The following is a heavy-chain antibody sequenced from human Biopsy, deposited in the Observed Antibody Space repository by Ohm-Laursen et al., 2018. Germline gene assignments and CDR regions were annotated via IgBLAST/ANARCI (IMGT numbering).Heavy chain of an antibody. Sequence: PSDTLSLTCTVSGDSISNNFWTWIRQPPGKTLEWIAYKFYRGTTTYNPSLKGRVIVSVDPPKSQISLKLTSVTASDTAIYYCARLTRRGNIIFFDYWGQETLVAVSS. J-gene: IGHJ4*02. D-gene: IGHD1-26*01. CDR3: ARLTRRGNIIFFDY. CDR1: GDSISNNF. V-gene: IGHV4-59*08. CDR2: KFYRGTT.